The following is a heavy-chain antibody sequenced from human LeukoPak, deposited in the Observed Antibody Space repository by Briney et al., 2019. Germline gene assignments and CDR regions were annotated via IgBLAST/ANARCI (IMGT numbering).Heavy chain of an antibody. D-gene: IGHD3-10*01. V-gene: IGHV4-4*07. J-gene: IGHJ4*02. CDR1: GGSISSYY. CDR2: FYSTGST. Sequence: SETLSLTCTVSGGSISSYYWTWIRQPAGKGLEWIGRFYSTGSTNYNPSLKSRVTMSVDTSKNQFSLKLSSVTAADTAEYYCAREPYGSGTFDYWGQGTLVTVSA. CDR3: AREPYGSGTFDY.